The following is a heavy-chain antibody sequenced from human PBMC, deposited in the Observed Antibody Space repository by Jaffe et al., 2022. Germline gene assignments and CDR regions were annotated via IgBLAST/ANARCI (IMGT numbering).Heavy chain of an antibody. J-gene: IGHJ4*02. CDR3: TRDRLPYDILTGYYDY. CDR1: GFTFGDYA. V-gene: IGHV3-49*04. D-gene: IGHD3-9*01. Sequence: EVQLVESGGGLVQPGRSLRLSCTASGFTFGDYAMSWVRQAPGKGLEWVGFIRSKAYGGTTEYAASVKGRFTISRDDSKSIAYLQMNSLKTEDTAVYYCTRDRLPYDILTGYYDYWGQGTLVTVSS. CDR2: IRSKAYGGTT.